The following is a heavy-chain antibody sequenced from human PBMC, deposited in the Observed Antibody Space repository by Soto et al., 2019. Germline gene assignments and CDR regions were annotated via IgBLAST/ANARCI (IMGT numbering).Heavy chain of an antibody. J-gene: IGHJ6*02. Sequence: ASETLSLTCAVSGGSISSSNWWSWVRQPPGKGVEWIGEIYHSGSTNYNPSLKSRVTVSVDKSKNQFSLKLSSVTAADTAVYYCARDLIPAARHYYYGMDVWGQGTTVTVSS. CDR3: ARDLIPAARHYYYGMDV. V-gene: IGHV4-4*02. CDR2: IYHSGST. D-gene: IGHD2-2*01. CDR1: GGSISSSNW.